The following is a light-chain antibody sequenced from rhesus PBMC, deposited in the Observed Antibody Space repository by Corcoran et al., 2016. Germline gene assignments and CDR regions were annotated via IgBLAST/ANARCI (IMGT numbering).Light chain of an antibody. CDR2: AAS. CDR3: KQYDDRPCS. V-gene: IGKV1-19*01. J-gene: IGKJ2*01. Sequence: DIQMTQSPSSLSASVGDKVTITCHASQGISSCLAWYQQKPGKAPKPLIYAASSLQSGAPSRFSGSGSGTDYTLTISRLRPEDFATYYCKQYDDRPCSFSRGTKVEIK. CDR1: QGISSC.